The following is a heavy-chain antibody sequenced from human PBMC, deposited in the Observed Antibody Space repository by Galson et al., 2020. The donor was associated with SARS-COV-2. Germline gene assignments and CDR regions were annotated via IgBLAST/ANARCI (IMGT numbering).Heavy chain of an antibody. V-gene: IGHV3-23*01. CDR2: ISGSGIST. CDR3: AKGDVWDLQGLDY. Sequence: TGGSLRLSCRASGFTFSSYAMSWVRQAPGKGLEWVSGISGSGISTYYADSVKGRFTISRDNSKNTLYLQMNSLRAEDTAIYYCAKGDVWDLQGLDYWGQGTLVSVSS. CDR1: GFTFSSYA. D-gene: IGHD1-26*01. J-gene: IGHJ4*02.